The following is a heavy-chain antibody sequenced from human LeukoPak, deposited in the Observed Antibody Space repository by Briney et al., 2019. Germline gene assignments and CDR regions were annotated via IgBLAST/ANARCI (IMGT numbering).Heavy chain of an antibody. D-gene: IGHD3-22*01. V-gene: IGHV1-2*06. J-gene: IGHJ4*02. CDR2: INPNTGDT. CDR3: VRAKGYYDSSGYSLDY. Sequence: GPSVKVSCKTSGYTFTAYYIHWVRQAPGQGLEWMGRINPNTGDTNYAQRFQGRVTMTRDTSTTTAYMTVNRVTSDYTAVYYCVRAKGYYDSSGYSLDYWGQGTLVTVSS. CDR1: GYTFTAYY.